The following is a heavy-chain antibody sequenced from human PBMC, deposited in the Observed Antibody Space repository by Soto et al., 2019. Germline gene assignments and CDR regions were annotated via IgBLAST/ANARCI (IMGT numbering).Heavy chain of an antibody. J-gene: IGHJ4*02. D-gene: IGHD1-26*01. CDR3: ARGRSGFDN. CDR2: IYTSASTI. CDR1: GFTFSDYY. Sequence: GGSLRLSCAASGFTFSDYYMTWIRQAPGKGLEWVSYIYTSASTISYADSVKGRFTISRDNARNSLYLQMNSLRADDTAVYYCARGRSGFDNWGQGTLVTVSS. V-gene: IGHV3-11*01.